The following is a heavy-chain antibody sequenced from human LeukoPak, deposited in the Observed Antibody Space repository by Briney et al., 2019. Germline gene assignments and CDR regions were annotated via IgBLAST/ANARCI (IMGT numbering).Heavy chain of an antibody. CDR3: AKALPMRGVEVLGRYYYYGMDV. D-gene: IGHD3-10*01. Sequence: PGGSLRLSCAASGFTFSSYAMSWVRQAPGNGLEWVSAISGSGGSTYYADSVKGRFTISRDNSKNTLYLQMNSLRAEDTAEYYCAKALPMRGVEVLGRYYYYGMDVWGQGTTVTVSS. CDR1: GFTFSSYA. V-gene: IGHV3-23*01. J-gene: IGHJ6*02. CDR2: ISGSGGST.